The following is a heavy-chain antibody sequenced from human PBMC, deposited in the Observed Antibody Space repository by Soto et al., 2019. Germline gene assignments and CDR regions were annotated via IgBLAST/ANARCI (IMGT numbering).Heavy chain of an antibody. CDR1: GGSISSSSYY. D-gene: IGHD3-22*01. CDR2: IYYSGST. Sequence: NPSETLSLTCTVSGGSISSSSYYWGWIRQPPGKGLEWIGSIYYSGSTYYNPSLKSRVTISVDTSKNQFSLKLSSVTAADTAVYYCATGLAYYDSSAGGSWFDPWGQGTLVTVSS. CDR3: ATGLAYYDSSAGGSWFDP. J-gene: IGHJ5*02. V-gene: IGHV4-39*01.